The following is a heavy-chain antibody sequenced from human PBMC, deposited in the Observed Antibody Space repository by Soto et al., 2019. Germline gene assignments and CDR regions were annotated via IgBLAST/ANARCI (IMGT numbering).Heavy chain of an antibody. V-gene: IGHV1-46*01. CDR2: INPSGGST. D-gene: IGHD4-17*01. CDR1: GYTFTSYY. J-gene: IGHJ4*02. Sequence: ASVKVSCKASGYTFTSYYMHWVRQAPGQGLEWMGIINPSGGSTSYAQKFQGRVTMTRDTSTSTVYMELSSLRSEDTAVYYCARYDYGDFSHGYFDYWGQVTLVTVSS. CDR3: ARYDYGDFSHGYFDY.